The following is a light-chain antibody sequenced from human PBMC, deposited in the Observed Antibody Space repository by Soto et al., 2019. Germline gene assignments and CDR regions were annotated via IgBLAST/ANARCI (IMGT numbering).Light chain of an antibody. V-gene: IGLV2-14*03. J-gene: IGLJ1*01. CDR2: EVI. CDR3: NSYTTSNTCV. CDR1: SSDIGAHNF. Sequence: QSVLTQPASVSGSPGQAITVSCSGTSSDIGAHNFVSWYQQHPGKAPKLIIYEVINRPSGVSDRFSGSKSGNTASLTISGLQSEDEADYYCNSYTTSNTCVFGSGTKVTVL.